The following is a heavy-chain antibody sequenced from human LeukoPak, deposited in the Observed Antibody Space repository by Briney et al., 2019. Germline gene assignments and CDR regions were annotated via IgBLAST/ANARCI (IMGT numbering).Heavy chain of an antibody. Sequence: SETLSLIRTVSGGFISSSNCCWGRIRQPPGKGLEVIGSMYYSGRTYYNASLKSRVTISVDTSKNQCSLKLGSVTAADTAVYYWARHGPPITSEYRPPYCAVDIWGQGTTVIVSS. CDR2: MYYSGRT. CDR1: GGFISSSNCC. J-gene: IGHJ3*02. CDR3: ARHGPPITSEYRPPYCAVDI. V-gene: IGHV4-39*01. D-gene: IGHD2-8*02.